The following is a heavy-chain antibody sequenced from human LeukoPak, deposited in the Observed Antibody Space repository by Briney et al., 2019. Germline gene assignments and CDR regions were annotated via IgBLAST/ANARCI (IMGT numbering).Heavy chain of an antibody. CDR3: ARDQYLGSVELVVYYMDV. CDR1: GFTFSSYA. CDR2: ISYDGSNK. D-gene: IGHD6-6*01. V-gene: IGHV3-30*01. Sequence: PGRSLRLSWAASGFTFSSYAMHWVRQAPGKGLEWVAVISYDGSNKYYADSVKGRFTISRDNSKNTLYLQMNSLRAEDTAVYYCARDQYLGSVELVVYYMDVWGKGTTVTVSS. J-gene: IGHJ6*03.